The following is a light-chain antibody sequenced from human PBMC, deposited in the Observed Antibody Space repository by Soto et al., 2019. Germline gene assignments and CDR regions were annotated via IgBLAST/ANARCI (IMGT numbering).Light chain of an antibody. CDR1: SSDGGGYNY. J-gene: IGLJ1*01. V-gene: IGLV2-14*01. CDR3: SSYTSSSTF. CDR2: DVS. Sequence: QSVLTQPASVSGSPGQSITISCTGTSSDGGGYNYVSWYQQHPGKAPKLMIYDVSNRPSGVSNRFSGSKSGNTASLTISGLQAEDEADYYCSSYTSSSTFFGTGTKLTVL.